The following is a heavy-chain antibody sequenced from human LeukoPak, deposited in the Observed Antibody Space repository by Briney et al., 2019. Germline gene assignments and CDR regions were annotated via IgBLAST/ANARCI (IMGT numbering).Heavy chain of an antibody. CDR1: GGSISSYY. J-gene: IGHJ4*02. CDR2: IYYSGST. Sequence: SETLSLTCTVSGGSISSYYWSWIRQPPGNGLEWIGYIYYSGSTNYNPSLKSRVTISVDTSKNQFSLKLSSVTAADTAVYYCARGSGYYLDFDYWGQGTLVTVSS. CDR3: ARGSGYYLDFDY. D-gene: IGHD3-22*01. V-gene: IGHV4-59*01.